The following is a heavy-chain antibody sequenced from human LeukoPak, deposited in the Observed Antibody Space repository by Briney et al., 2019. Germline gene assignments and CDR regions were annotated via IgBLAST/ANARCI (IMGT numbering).Heavy chain of an antibody. D-gene: IGHD3-22*01. Sequence: SETLSLTCTVSGGSISSSSFYWGWIRQPPGKGLEWIGTIYYSGSTFYNPSLKSRVTVSVDTSKNQFSLKLSSVTAADTAVYYCARGYRYYYDSSGFDAFDIWGQGTMVTVSS. CDR3: ARGYRYYYDSSGFDAFDI. CDR2: IYYSGST. CDR1: GGSISSSSFY. V-gene: IGHV4-39*07. J-gene: IGHJ3*02.